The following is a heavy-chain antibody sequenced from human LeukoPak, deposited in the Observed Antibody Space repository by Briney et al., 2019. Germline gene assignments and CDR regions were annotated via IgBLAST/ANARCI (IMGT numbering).Heavy chain of an antibody. CDR1: GYTFTSYD. J-gene: IGHJ4*02. Sequence: ASVKVSCKATGYTFTSYDINWVRQATGQGLEWMGWMNPNSGNTGYAQKFQGRVTMTRNTSISTAYMELSSLRSEDTAVYYCARGRGWVGKRTDGYNDWGQGTLVTVSS. V-gene: IGHV1-8*01. CDR3: ARGRGWVGKRTDGYND. CDR2: MNPNSGNT. D-gene: IGHD5-24*01.